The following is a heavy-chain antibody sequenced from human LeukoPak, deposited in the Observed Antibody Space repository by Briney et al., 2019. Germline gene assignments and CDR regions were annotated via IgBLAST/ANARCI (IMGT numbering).Heavy chain of an antibody. CDR1: GYTFTSYA. CDR2: INAGNGNT. D-gene: IGHD3-16*01. Sequence: GASVKVSCKASGYTFTSYAMHWVRQAPGQRLEWMGWINAGNGNTKYSQKFQGRVTITRDTSTTTVYMELSSLRSEDTAIYYCAREKSPGEPLTDYPTGMDVWGQGTTVTVSS. J-gene: IGHJ6*02. CDR3: AREKSPGEPLTDYPTGMDV. V-gene: IGHV1-3*01.